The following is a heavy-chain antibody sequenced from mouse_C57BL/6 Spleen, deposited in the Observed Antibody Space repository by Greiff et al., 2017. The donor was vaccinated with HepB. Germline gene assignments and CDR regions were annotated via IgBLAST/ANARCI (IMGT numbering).Heavy chain of an antibody. J-gene: IGHJ3*01. CDR3: ARDYYGNYAFAY. CDR1: GYTFTSYT. D-gene: IGHD2-1*01. V-gene: IGHV1-4*01. Sequence: QVQLQQSGAELARPGASVKMSCKASGYTFTSYTMHWVKQRPGQGLEWIGYINPSSGYTTYNQKFKDKATLTADKSSSTAYMQLSSLTSEDSAVYYCARDYYGNYAFAYWGQGTLVTVSA. CDR2: INPSSGYT.